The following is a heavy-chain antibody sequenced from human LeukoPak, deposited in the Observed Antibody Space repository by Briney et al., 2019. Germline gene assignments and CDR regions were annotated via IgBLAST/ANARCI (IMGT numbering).Heavy chain of an antibody. CDR1: GGSISSSSYY. Sequence: SETLSLTCTVSGGSISSSSYYWGWIRQPPGKGLEWIGSIYNSASTYYNPSLKSRVTISVDTSKNQFSLTLSSVTAADTAVYYCARPGIAAAAYFDYWGQGTLVTVSS. J-gene: IGHJ4*02. CDR3: ARPGIAAAAYFDY. CDR2: IYNSAST. V-gene: IGHV4-39*01. D-gene: IGHD6-13*01.